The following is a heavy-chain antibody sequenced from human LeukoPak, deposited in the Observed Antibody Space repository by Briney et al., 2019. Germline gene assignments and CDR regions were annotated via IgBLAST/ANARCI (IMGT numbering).Heavy chain of an antibody. V-gene: IGHV3-23*01. D-gene: IGHD6-19*01. CDR1: GFTVSSYA. Sequence: GGSLRLSRAASGFTVSSYAMSWVRQAPGKGLEWVSAISGSGGSTYYADSVKGRFTISRDNSKNTPYLQMNSLRAEDTAVHYCAKGEQWLVRDWGQGTLVTVSS. J-gene: IGHJ4*02. CDR2: ISGSGGST. CDR3: AKGEQWLVRD.